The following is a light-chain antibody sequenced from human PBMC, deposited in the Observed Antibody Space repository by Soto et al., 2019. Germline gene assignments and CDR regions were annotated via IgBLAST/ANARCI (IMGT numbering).Light chain of an antibody. CDR1: PSVSSS. CDR3: QQRSYWPRT. V-gene: IGKV3-11*01. Sequence: EIVLTQSPATLSLSPGERATLSCRASPSVSSSLAWYQQIPGQAPSLLIYAASNRATGIPARFSGSGSGTDFTLTISSLEPEEVAVYYCQQRSYWPRTFGQGTKLEIK. J-gene: IGKJ2*01. CDR2: AAS.